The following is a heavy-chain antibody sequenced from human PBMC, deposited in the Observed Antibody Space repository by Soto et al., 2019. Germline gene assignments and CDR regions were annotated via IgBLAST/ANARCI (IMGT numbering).Heavy chain of an antibody. V-gene: IGHV3-48*02. CDR1: GFTFSNFA. CDR2: IDTRSSRR. J-gene: IGHJ3*02. Sequence: PGGSLRLSCTGSGFTFSNFAMDWVRQAPGKGLEWVSYIDTRSSRRLYANSVRGRFFISRDDATNSVHLQMDSLSDEDTAVYYCASRPPGIWGQGTMVTVSS. CDR3: ASRPPGI.